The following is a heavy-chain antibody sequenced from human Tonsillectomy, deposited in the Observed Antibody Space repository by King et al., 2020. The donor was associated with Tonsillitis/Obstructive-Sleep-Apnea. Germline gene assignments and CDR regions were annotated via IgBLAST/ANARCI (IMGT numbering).Heavy chain of an antibody. CDR1: GGSISSGGYY. V-gene: IGHV4-31*03. CDR3: ARGMEHYDILTGYYIRPYYFDY. D-gene: IGHD3-9*01. Sequence: QLQESGPGLVKPSQTLSLTCTVSGGSISSGGYYWSWIRQHPGQGLEWIGYIYYSGSTYYNPSLKSRVTISVDTSKNQFSLKLSSVTAADTAVYYCARGMEHYDILTGYYIRPYYFDYWGQGTLVTVSS. CDR2: IYYSGST. J-gene: IGHJ4*02.